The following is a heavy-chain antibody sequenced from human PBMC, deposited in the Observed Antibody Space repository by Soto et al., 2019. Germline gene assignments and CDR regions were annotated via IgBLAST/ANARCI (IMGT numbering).Heavy chain of an antibody. CDR2: MYHSGNT. J-gene: IGHJ5*02. V-gene: IGHV4-30-2*01. D-gene: IGHD1-26*01. CDR1: GGSITSGGYS. Sequence: PSETLSLTCAVSGGSITSGGYSWGWIRQPPGQGLEWIGYMYHSGNTYYNPSLKGRVTISLDHSRNQFSLRLNSVTAADTAVYFCARGDRYSGSFSDYFDPWGQGTLVTVSS. CDR3: ARGDRYSGSFSDYFDP.